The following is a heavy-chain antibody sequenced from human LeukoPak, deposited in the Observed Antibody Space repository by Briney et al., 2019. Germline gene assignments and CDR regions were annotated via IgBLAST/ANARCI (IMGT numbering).Heavy chain of an antibody. CDR2: IDHSGTT. CDR1: GGSFSGYY. Sequence: PSETLSLTCAVYGGSFSGYYWSWIRQPPGKGLEWIGEIDHSGTTNYNPSLKSRVTISLDTSKNQFSLILSSVTAADTAVYYCAKAPYLSSGSWGQGPMVTVSS. CDR3: AKAPYLSSGS. J-gene: IGHJ3*01. D-gene: IGHD3-22*01. V-gene: IGHV4-34*01.